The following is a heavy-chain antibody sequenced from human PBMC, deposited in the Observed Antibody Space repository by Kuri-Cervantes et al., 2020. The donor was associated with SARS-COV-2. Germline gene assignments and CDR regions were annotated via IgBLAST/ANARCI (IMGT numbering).Heavy chain of an antibody. Sequence: GGSLRLSCVASGFPFDDYAMHWVRQTPGKGLEWVSGMSWNSNNIGYADSVKGRFTISRDNSKNSLYLEMNSLRPEDTAVYYCAKVETASLDYWGQGTLVTVSS. CDR1: GFPFDDYA. D-gene: IGHD3-3*01. J-gene: IGHJ4*02. CDR2: MSWNSNNI. V-gene: IGHV3-9*01. CDR3: AKVETASLDY.